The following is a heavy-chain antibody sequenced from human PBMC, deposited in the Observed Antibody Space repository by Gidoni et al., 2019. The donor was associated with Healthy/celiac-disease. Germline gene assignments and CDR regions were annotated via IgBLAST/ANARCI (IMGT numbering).Heavy chain of an antibody. J-gene: IGHJ4*02. V-gene: IGHV3-23*01. CDR3: AKWPYGDYAGFDY. D-gene: IGHD4-17*01. CDR2: ISGSGGST. CDR1: GFTFSSYA. Sequence: EVQLLESGGGLVQPGGSLRLSCAAPGFTFSSYAMSWVRQAPGKGLEWFSAISGSGGSTYYADSVKGRFTISRDNSKNTLYLQMNSLRAEDTAVYYCAKWPYGDYAGFDYWGQGTLVTVSS.